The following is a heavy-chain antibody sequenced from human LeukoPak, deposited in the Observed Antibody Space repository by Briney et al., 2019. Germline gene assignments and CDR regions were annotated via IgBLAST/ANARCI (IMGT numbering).Heavy chain of an antibody. CDR2: IYYSGST. Sequence: PSETLSLTCAVYGVSFSGYYWGWIRQPPGKGLEWIGSIYYSGSTYYNPSLKSRVTISVDTSKNQFSLKLSSVTAADTAVYCCARHPGYCSGGSCYFFDYWGQGTLVTVSS. D-gene: IGHD2-15*01. CDR1: GVSFSGYY. V-gene: IGHV4-39*01. J-gene: IGHJ4*02. CDR3: ARHPGYCSGGSCYFFDY.